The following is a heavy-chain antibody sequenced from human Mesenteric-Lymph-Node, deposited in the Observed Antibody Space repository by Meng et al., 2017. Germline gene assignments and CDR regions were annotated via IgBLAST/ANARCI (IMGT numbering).Heavy chain of an antibody. Sequence: SETLSLTCTVSGGSISSYYWSWIRQPPGKGLEWIGYIYYSGSTNYNPSLKSRVTISVDTSKNQFSLKLSSVTAADTAVYYCARDKGGYSYGYGYFDYWGQGTLVTVPQ. D-gene: IGHD5-18*01. CDR3: ARDKGGYSYGYGYFDY. CDR2: IYYSGST. V-gene: IGHV4-59*01. J-gene: IGHJ4*02. CDR1: GGSISSYY.